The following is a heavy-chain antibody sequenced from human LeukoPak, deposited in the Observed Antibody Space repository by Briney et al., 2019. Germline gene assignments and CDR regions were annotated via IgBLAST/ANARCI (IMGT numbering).Heavy chain of an antibody. V-gene: IGHV1-46*01. D-gene: IGHD5-18*01. Sequence: ASVKVSCKASGYTFTSYYMHWVRQAPGQGLEWMGIINPSGGSTSYAQKFQGRVTISVDTSKNQFSLKLSSVTAADTAVYYCARAVTAMVTSSTWFDPWGQGTLVTVSS. CDR3: ARAVTAMVTSSTWFDP. J-gene: IGHJ5*02. CDR2: INPSGGST. CDR1: GYTFTSYY.